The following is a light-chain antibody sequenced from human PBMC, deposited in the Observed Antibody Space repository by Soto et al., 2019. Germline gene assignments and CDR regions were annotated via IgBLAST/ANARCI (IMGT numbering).Light chain of an antibody. CDR3: SSYTSGRTLYA. J-gene: IGLJ1*01. CDR1: SSDVGGYND. V-gene: IGLV2-14*01. Sequence: QSVLTKTASVYGSPVQSITISCTGTSSDVGGYNDVSGYQQHPGKAPKLIMYEVSNRPSGVSNRFSGSKSGDTASLTISGRHATDEADYYCSSYTSGRTLYAVGTGTKVTVL. CDR2: EVS.